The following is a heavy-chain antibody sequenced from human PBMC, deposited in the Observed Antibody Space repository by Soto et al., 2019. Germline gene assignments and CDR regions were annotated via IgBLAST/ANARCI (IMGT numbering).Heavy chain of an antibody. D-gene: IGHD3-10*01. Sequence: QVQLVESGGGVVQPGRSLRLSCAASGFTFSSYGMHWVRQAPGKGLEWVAVIWYDGSNKYYADSVKGGYTISRENSKNSLYLPRICCRASDSDSYNWATVGLPGFRAEVYWPPPRFSSWGQGTLGTVS. CDR1: GFTFSSYG. CDR3: ATVGLPGFRAEVYWPPPRFSS. V-gene: IGHV3-33*01. CDR2: IWYDGSNK. J-gene: IGHJ5*01.